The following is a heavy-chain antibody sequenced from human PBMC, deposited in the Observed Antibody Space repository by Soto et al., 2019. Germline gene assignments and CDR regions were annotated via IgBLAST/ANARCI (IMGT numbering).Heavy chain of an antibody. CDR3: ARPDGYNYSFDY. D-gene: IGHD5-12*01. CDR1: GGSISSSSYY. CDR2: IYYSGST. J-gene: IGHJ4*02. Sequence: SETLSLTCAVSGGSISSSSYYWGWIRQPPGKGLEWIGSIYYSGSTYYNPSLKSRVTISVDTSKNQFSLKLSSVTAADTAVYYCARPDGYNYSFDYWGQGTLVTVSS. V-gene: IGHV4-39*01.